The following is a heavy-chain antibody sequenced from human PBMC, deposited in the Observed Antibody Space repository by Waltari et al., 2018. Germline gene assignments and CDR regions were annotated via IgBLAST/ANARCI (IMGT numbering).Heavy chain of an antibody. D-gene: IGHD4-17*01. V-gene: IGHV4-31*03. Sequence: QVQLQESGPGLVKPSQTLSLTCTVAGGSISSGGYYWSWIRQHPGKGLAWIGYIYYSGSTYYNPSLKSRVTISVDTSKNQFSLKLSSVTAADTAVYYCARADYGGNSNAFDIWGQGTMVTVSS. CDR1: GGSISSGGYY. CDR2: IYYSGST. J-gene: IGHJ3*02. CDR3: ARADYGGNSNAFDI.